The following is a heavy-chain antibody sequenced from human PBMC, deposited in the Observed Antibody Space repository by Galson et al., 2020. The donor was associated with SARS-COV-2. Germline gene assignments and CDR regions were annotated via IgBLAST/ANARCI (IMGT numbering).Heavy chain of an antibody. Sequence: GESLKISCEAYGDSLSRYWMSWVRQAPGQGLEWVASIKEDGNEKYYVDSVRGRFTISRDNAKKSVHLQMNSLRDEDTAVYFCARDVIAVAGAFDYWGQGTLVTVSS. J-gene: IGHJ4*02. V-gene: IGHV3-7*01. D-gene: IGHD6-19*01. CDR3: ARDVIAVAGAFDY. CDR1: GDSLSRYW. CDR2: IKEDGNEK.